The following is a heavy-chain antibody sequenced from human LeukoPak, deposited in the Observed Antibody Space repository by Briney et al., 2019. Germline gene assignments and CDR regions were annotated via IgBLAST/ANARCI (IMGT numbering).Heavy chain of an antibody. CDR3: ARATNGPGLKRYYFDY. J-gene: IGHJ4*02. CDR2: IYTSGST. Sequence: PSETLSLTCTVSGGSISSGSYYWSWIRQPAGKGLEWIGRIYTSGSTNYNPSLKSRVTISVDTSKNQFSLKLSSVTAADTAVYCCARATNGPGLKRYYFDYWGQGTLVTVSS. D-gene: IGHD3-9*01. CDR1: GGSISSGSYY. V-gene: IGHV4-61*02.